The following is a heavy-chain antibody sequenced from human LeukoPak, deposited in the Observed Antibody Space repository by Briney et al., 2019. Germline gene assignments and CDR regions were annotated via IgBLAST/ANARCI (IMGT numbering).Heavy chain of an antibody. CDR2: IYYSGGT. CDR1: GGSISSSSYY. Sequence: PSETLSLTCTVSGGSISSSSYYWGWIRQPPGKGLEWIGSIYYSGGTYYNPSLKSPITISVYTSKTQFSLKLSSVTAADTAVYYCAGADSWYLSPIYFDYWGQGTLVTVSS. CDR3: AGADSWYLSPIYFDY. J-gene: IGHJ4*02. D-gene: IGHD6-13*01. V-gene: IGHV4-39*07.